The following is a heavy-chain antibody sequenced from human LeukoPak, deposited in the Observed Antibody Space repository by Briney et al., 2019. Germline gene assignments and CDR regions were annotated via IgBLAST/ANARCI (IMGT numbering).Heavy chain of an antibody. Sequence: SETLSLTCTVSGGSIRSSYYYWGWIRQPPGKGLEWIGSIYDSGSTYYNPSLKSRVTISVDTSKNQFSLKLNSVTAADTAVYYCARRRNYYYYYGMDVWGQGTTVTVSS. J-gene: IGHJ6*02. CDR3: ARRRNYYYYYGMDV. V-gene: IGHV4-39*01. CDR1: GGSIRSSYYY. CDR2: IYDSGST.